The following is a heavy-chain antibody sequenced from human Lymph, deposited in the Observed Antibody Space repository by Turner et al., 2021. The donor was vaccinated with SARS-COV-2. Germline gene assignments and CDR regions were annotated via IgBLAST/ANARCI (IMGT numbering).Heavy chain of an antibody. CDR2: IKRSGST. V-gene: IGHV4-34*01. CDR1: GGSFSRYY. CDR3: AGEALLDSSGSFDY. Sequence: QVQLQQWGAGLLRPSETLSLTCAVYGGSFSRYYWSWFRQPPGKGLEWIGEIKRSGSTNYNPSLKSRVTISVDTSKNQFSLKLSYVTAADTAVYYCAGEALLDSSGSFDYWGQGTLVTVSS. D-gene: IGHD6-19*01. J-gene: IGHJ4*02.